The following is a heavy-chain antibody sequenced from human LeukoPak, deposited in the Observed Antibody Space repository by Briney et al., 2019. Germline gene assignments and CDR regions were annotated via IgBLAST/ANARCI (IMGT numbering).Heavy chain of an antibody. CDR3: AREGCSSTSCQHDY. D-gene: IGHD2-2*01. CDR2: ISYDGSNK. Sequence: GGSLRLSCAASGFTFSSYAMHWVRQAPGKGLEWVAVISYDGSNKYYADSAKGRFTISRDNSKNTLYLQMNSLRAEDTAVYYCAREGCSSTSCQHDYWGQGTLVTVSS. V-gene: IGHV3-30-3*01. CDR1: GFTFSSYA. J-gene: IGHJ4*02.